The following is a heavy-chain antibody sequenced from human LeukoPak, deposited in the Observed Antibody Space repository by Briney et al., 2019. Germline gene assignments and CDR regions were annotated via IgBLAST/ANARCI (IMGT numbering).Heavy chain of an antibody. CDR3: AKGAVDTTMVAECYFDY. CDR1: GFTFSSNG. CDR2: ISYDGSNE. J-gene: IGHJ4*02. V-gene: IGHV3-30*18. D-gene: IGHD5-18*01. Sequence: GTSLRPSCAASGFTFSSNGMHWVRQAPGKGLEWVALISYDGSNENFADSVKGRFSISRDNSKNTVFLQMNSLRPEDTAVYFCAKGAVDTTMVAECYFDYWGLGTLVTVSS.